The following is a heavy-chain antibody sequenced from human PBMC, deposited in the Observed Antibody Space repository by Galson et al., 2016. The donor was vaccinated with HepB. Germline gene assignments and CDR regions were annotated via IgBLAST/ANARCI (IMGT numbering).Heavy chain of an antibody. Sequence: SLRLSCAASGLTFTDYWMSWVRQAPGKGLERVASIKQDGSEKYYVDSVKGRFAISRDNAKNSLYLQLNSLRAEDTAVYYCARDKRLWLVWGQGTLVTVSS. CDR2: IKQDGSEK. D-gene: IGHD5-18*01. CDR3: ARDKRLWLV. V-gene: IGHV3-7*03. J-gene: IGHJ4*02. CDR1: GLTFTDYW.